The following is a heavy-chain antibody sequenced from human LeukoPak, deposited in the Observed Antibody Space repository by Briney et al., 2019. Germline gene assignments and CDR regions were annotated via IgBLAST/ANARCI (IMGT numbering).Heavy chain of an antibody. J-gene: IGHJ4*02. CDR1: GFTFSSYA. D-gene: IGHD3-16*01. CDR3: AKGAAGGPLYFDY. CDR2: ISGSGGST. V-gene: IGHV3-23*01. Sequence: AGGSLRLSCAASGFTFSSYAMSWVRQAPGKGLEWVSAISGSGGSTYYADSVKGRFTISRDNSKNTLYLQMNGLRAEDTAVYYCAKGAAGGPLYFDYWGQGTLVTVSS.